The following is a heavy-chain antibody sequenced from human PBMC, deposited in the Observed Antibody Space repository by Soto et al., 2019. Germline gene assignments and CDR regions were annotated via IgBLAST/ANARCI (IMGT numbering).Heavy chain of an antibody. CDR3: ASQYYGSGSYYGDY. CDR1: GYTFTGYG. Sequence: ASVKVSCKASGYTFTGYGITWVRQAPGQGLEWMGRIIPILGIASYAQKFQGRVTITADKSTSTAYMELSSLRSEDTAVYYCASQYYGSGSYYGDYWGQGTLVTVSS. J-gene: IGHJ4*02. V-gene: IGHV1-69*04. CDR2: IIPILGIA. D-gene: IGHD3-10*01.